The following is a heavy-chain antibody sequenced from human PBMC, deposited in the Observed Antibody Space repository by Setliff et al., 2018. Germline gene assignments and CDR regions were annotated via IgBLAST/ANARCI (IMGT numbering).Heavy chain of an antibody. V-gene: IGHV1-24*01. CDR3: AADYYDSSGYGY. Sequence: ASVKVSCKVSGYTLTELSMHWVRQAPGKGLEWMGGFDPEDGETIYAQKFQGRVTMTEDTSTDTAYTELSSLRSEDTAVYYCAADYYDSSGYGYWGQGTLVTVSS. CDR1: GYTLTELS. J-gene: IGHJ4*02. D-gene: IGHD3-22*01. CDR2: FDPEDGET.